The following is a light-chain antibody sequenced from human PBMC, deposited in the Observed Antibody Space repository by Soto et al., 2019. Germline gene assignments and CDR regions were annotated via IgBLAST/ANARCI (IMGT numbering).Light chain of an antibody. J-gene: IGLJ1*01. V-gene: IGLV2-14*01. Sequence: QSVLTQPASVSGSLGQSITISCTGTNSDVGAYNYVSWFRQYPGTAPKLVIYDVSNRPSGVSGRFSGSKSGNAASLTISGLQSEDEADYYCTSYTTSSTLRYVFGTGTKVTVL. CDR2: DVS. CDR3: TSYTTSSTLRYV. CDR1: NSDVGAYNY.